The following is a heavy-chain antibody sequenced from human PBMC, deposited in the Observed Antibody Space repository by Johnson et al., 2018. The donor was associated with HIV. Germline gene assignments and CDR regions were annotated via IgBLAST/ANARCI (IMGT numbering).Heavy chain of an antibody. CDR3: AKDLHYYDSSGFNDAFDI. J-gene: IGHJ3*02. CDR2: VSYDGSER. V-gene: IGHV3-30*04. D-gene: IGHD3-22*01. CDR1: FSSYA. Sequence: FSSYAMHWVRQAPGKGLEWVAVVSYDGSERYYADSVKGRFTISRDNTKNTVYLQMNSLRAEDTAVYYCAKDLHYYDSSGFNDAFDIWGQGTMVAVSS.